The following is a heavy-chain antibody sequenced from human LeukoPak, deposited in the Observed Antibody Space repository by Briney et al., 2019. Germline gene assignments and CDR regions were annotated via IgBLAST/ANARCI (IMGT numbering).Heavy chain of an antibody. CDR3: ASLNGGNSDGAAFDI. V-gene: IGHV5-51*01. CDR1: GYSFTNYW. Sequence: GESLKISCKGSGYSFTNYWIGWVRQMPGKGLEWMGIIYPGDSDTRYSPSFQGQVTISADKSISTAYLQWSSLKASDTAMYYCASLNGGNSDGAAFDIWGQGTMVTVSS. D-gene: IGHD4-23*01. J-gene: IGHJ3*02. CDR2: IYPGDSDT.